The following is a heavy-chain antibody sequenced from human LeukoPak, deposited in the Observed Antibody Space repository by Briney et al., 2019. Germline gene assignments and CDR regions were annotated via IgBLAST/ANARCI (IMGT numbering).Heavy chain of an antibody. Sequence: PGGSLRLSCAASGFTISSYSVNWVRQAPGKGLEWVSHISSSRSIMYYADSVKGRFTISRDNAKNSLYLQMNSLRAEDTAVYYCARDRYGDTDYWGQGTLVTVSS. CDR2: ISSSRSIM. CDR1: GFTISSYS. V-gene: IGHV3-21*05. D-gene: IGHD4-17*01. CDR3: ARDRYGDTDY. J-gene: IGHJ4*02.